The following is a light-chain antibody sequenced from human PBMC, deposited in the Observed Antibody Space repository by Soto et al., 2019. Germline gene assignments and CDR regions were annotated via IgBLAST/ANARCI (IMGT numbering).Light chain of an antibody. CDR1: QSVSSN. CDR2: GAS. Sequence: EIVMTQSPATLSVSPGERATLSCRASQSVSSNLAWYQQKPGQAPRLLIFGASTRATGIPARFSGSGSGTELTVTISSLQSEDFAVHFCQQYTTWPPITFGPGARLDIK. J-gene: IGKJ5*01. CDR3: QQYTTWPPIT. V-gene: IGKV3-15*01.